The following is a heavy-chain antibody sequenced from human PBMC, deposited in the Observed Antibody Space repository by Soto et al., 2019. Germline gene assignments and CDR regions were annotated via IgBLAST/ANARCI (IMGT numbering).Heavy chain of an antibody. Sequence: QVQLVQSGAEVKKPGASVKVSCKASGYTFTNHAIYWVRQAPGQRLEWMGWINAGNGNTKYSQTFQGRVTLTRDTSASTAYMELSSLRSEDTAVYYCATDSWVRGSNKWDFDYWGQGTRVNVSS. CDR1: GYTFTNHA. J-gene: IGHJ4*01. CDR3: ATDSWVRGSNKWDFDY. CDR2: INAGNGNT. D-gene: IGHD1-26*01. V-gene: IGHV1-3*01.